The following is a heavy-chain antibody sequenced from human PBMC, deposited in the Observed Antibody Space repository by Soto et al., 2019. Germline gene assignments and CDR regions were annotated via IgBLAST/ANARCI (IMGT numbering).Heavy chain of an antibody. V-gene: IGHV2-70*18. CDR2: IDWDEDK. J-gene: IGHJ6*02. CDR3: ARILGHHAYGMDV. CDR1: GGSISSGDYY. Sequence: TLSLTCTVSGGSISSGDYYWSWIRQPPGKALEWLALIDWDEDKYYSTSLKTRLTISKDTSKNQVVLTMTNMDPVDTATYYCARILGHHAYGMDVWGQGTTVTVS.